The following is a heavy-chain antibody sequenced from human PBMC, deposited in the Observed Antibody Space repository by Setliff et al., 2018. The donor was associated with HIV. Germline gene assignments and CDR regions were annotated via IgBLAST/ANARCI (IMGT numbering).Heavy chain of an antibody. CDR2: FDPEDGET. D-gene: IGHD1-26*01. CDR1: RYTLTELS. Sequence: ASVKVSCKVSRYTLTELSMHWVRQAPGKGLEWMGGFDPEDGETIYAQKFQGRVTMTEDTSTDTAYMELSSLRSEDTAVYYCATDLSGSYWYYFDYWGQGTLVTVSS. CDR3: ATDLSGSYWYYFDY. V-gene: IGHV1-24*01. J-gene: IGHJ4*02.